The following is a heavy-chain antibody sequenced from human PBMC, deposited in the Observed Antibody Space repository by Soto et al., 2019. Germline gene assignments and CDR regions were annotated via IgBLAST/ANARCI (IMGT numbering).Heavy chain of an antibody. Sequence: QVQLVESGGGVVQPGRSLRLSCAASGFTFSSYAMHWVRQAPGKGLEWVAVISYDGSNKYYADSVKGRFTISRDNSKNTLYLQMKSLRAEDTAVYYRARGVDTAMGYFDYWGQGTLVTVSS. CDR2: ISYDGSNK. V-gene: IGHV3-30-3*01. D-gene: IGHD5-18*01. CDR3: ARGVDTAMGYFDY. J-gene: IGHJ4*02. CDR1: GFTFSSYA.